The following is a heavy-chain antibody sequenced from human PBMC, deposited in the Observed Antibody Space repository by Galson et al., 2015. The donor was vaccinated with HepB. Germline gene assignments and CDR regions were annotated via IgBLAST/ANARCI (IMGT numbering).Heavy chain of an antibody. CDR3: ARAIYGDYFTVRWFDP. D-gene: IGHD4-17*01. Sequence: SLRLSCAASGFTFSSYWMSWVRQAPGKGLEWVANIKQDGSEKYYADSVKGRFTTSRDNAKNSLYLQMDSLRAEDTAVYYCARAIYGDYFTVRWFDPWGQGTLVTVSS. CDR1: GFTFSSYW. J-gene: IGHJ5*02. CDR2: IKQDGSEK. V-gene: IGHV3-7*01.